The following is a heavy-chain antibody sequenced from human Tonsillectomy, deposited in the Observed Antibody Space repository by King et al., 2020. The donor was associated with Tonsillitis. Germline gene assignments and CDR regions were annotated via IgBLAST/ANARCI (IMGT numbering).Heavy chain of an antibody. D-gene: IGHD6-19*01. CDR1: GGSISSYY. Sequence: VQLQESGPGLVKPSETLSLTCTVSGGSISSYYWSWIRQPPGKGLEWIGYIYYSGSTNYNPSLKSRVTISVDTSKNQFSLKLSSVTAADTAVYYCARDPYSSGNYYFDLWGRGTLVTVSS. CDR2: IYYSGST. J-gene: IGHJ2*01. V-gene: IGHV4-59*01. CDR3: ARDPYSSGNYYFDL.